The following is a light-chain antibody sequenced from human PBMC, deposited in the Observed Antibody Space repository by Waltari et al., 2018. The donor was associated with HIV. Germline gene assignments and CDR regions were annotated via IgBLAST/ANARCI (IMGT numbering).Light chain of an antibody. Sequence: QSPLTPPASVSGHPGQSVTFTCTGTNIDVGHSNLVSCYQQHPGKAPKLLIYDVPKRPSGVSSRFSGSKSGYWASLTISGLLTEDESYYYCLTYVSDSGTWKFGGGTYLTV. CDR2: DVP. CDR1: NIDVGHSNL. V-gene: IGLV2-23*02. J-gene: IGLJ3*02. CDR3: LTYVSDSGTWK.